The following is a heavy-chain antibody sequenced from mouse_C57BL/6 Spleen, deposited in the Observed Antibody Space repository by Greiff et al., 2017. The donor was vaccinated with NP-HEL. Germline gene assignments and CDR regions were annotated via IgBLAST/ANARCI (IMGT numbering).Heavy chain of an antibody. V-gene: IGHV1-64*01. CDR1: GYTFTSYW. Sequence: VQLQQPGAELVKPGASVKLSCKASGYTFTSYWMHWVKQRPGQGLEWIGMIHPNSGSTNYNEKFKSKATLTVDKSSSTAYMQLSSLTSEDSAVYYCARYWDVNWYFDVWGTGTTVTVSS. CDR2: IHPNSGST. CDR3: ARYWDVNWYFDV. D-gene: IGHD4-1*01. J-gene: IGHJ1*03.